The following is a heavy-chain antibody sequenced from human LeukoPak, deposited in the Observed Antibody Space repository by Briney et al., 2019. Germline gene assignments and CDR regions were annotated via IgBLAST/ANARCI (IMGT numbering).Heavy chain of an antibody. CDR1: GASITNSY. V-gene: IGHV4-4*09. J-gene: IGHJ4*02. D-gene: IGHD4-23*01. CDR2: IYSSGNT. CDR3: ANSYDGKIVPFDN. Sequence: SETLSLTCTVSGASITNSYWNWVRQPPGKGLEWIGYIYSSGNTNYNPSLKSRVTISLDVSKNQFSLKPTSVTAADTAVYYCANSYDGKIVPFDNWGQGALVAVSS.